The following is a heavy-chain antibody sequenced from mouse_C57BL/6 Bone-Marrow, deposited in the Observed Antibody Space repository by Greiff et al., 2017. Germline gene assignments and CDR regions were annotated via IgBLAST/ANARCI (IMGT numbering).Heavy chain of an antibody. CDR1: GYTFTSYG. J-gene: IGHJ2*01. V-gene: IGHV1-81*01. D-gene: IGHD1-1*01. Sequence: VQLQQSGAELARPGASVKLSCKASGYTFTSYGISWVKQRTGQGLEWIGEIYPRSGNTYYNEKFKGKATLTAEKSSSTAYMELRSLTSEDSAVYYCARARLGDCYGSSLYCDYWGQGTTLTVSS. CDR2: IYPRSGNT. CDR3: ARARLGDCYGSSLYCDY.